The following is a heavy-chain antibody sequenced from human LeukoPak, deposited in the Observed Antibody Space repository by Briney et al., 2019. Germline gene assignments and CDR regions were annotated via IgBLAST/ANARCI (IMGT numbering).Heavy chain of an antibody. D-gene: IGHD3-3*01. CDR2: ISYDGSFQ. V-gene: IGHV3-30*19. Sequence: EGSLRLSCAGSGFTFRSYGMHWVRQAPGKGLDWVALISYDGSFQSYADSVKGRFTISRDSSTNTVSLQMNSLRDEDTAMYYCAREIRGYYAAYWGQGILVTVSS. CDR3: AREIRGYYAAY. CDR1: GFTFRSYG. J-gene: IGHJ4*02.